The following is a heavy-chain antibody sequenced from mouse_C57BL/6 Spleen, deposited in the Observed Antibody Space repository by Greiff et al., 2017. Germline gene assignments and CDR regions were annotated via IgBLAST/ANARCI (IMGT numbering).Heavy chain of an antibody. V-gene: IGHV3-6*01. CDR1: GYSITSGHY. CDR2: ISYDGSN. D-gene: IGHD2-2*01. CDR3: ARERVMVTLYFDY. Sequence: EVKLMESGPGLVKPSQSLSLTCSVTGYSITSGHYWNWIRRFPGNKLEWMGYISYDGSNNYNPSLKNRISITRVTSKNQFFLKLNSVTTEDTATYYCARERVMVTLYFDYWGQGTTLTVSS. J-gene: IGHJ2*01.